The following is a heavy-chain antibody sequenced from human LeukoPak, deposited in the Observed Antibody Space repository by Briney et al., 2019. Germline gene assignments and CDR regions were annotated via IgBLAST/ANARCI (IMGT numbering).Heavy chain of an antibody. CDR3: ARGISSSWYDLAKEYYYYYMDV. Sequence: SVKVSCKASGDTFSRYAISWVRQAPGQGLEWMGGIIPVLSTANYAQKFQDRVTITADESTSTTYMELSSLKSEDTAVYYCARGISSSWYDLAKEYYYYYMDVWGKGTTVTISS. V-gene: IGHV1-69*13. J-gene: IGHJ6*03. CDR1: GDTFSRYA. CDR2: IIPVLSTA. D-gene: IGHD6-13*01.